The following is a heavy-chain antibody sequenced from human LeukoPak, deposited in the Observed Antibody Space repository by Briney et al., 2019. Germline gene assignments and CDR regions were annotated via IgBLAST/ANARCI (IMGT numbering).Heavy chain of an antibody. Sequence: GGSLRLSCAASGFTFSSYAMHWVRQAPGKGLEWVAVISYDGSNKYYADSVKGRFTISRDNSKNTLYLQMNSLRAEDTAVYYCARDQIYCSSTSCYDGGSVDYWGQGTLVTVSS. CDR2: ISYDGSNK. CDR1: GFTFSSYA. V-gene: IGHV3-30-3*01. D-gene: IGHD2-2*01. CDR3: ARDQIYCSSTSCYDGGSVDY. J-gene: IGHJ4*02.